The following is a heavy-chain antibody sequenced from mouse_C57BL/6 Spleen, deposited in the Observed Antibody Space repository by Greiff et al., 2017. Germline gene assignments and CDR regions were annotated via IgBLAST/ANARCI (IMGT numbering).Heavy chain of an antibody. CDR1: GFNIKDDY. J-gene: IGHJ3*01. V-gene: IGHV14-4*01. CDR3: TLYYGSSSFAY. Sequence: VQLQQSGAELVRPGASVKLSCTASGFNIKDDYMHWVKQRPEQGLEWIGWIDPENGDTDYASKFQGKATITADTSSNTAYLQLSSLTSEDTAVYYCTLYYGSSSFAYWGQGTLVTVSA. CDR2: IDPENGDT. D-gene: IGHD1-1*01.